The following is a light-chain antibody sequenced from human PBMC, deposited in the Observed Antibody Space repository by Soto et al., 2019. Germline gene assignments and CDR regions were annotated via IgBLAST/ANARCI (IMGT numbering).Light chain of an antibody. J-gene: IGKJ4*01. Sequence: DIQMTQSPSTLSASVGDTVTVTCRASQSVSGWLAWYQQKPGEAPKLLIYGASSLQSGVPSRFSGSGSETDFTLTISSLQPEDSATYYCQQTNTFPLTFGGGTKVDIK. CDR1: QSVSGW. CDR3: QQTNTFPLT. CDR2: GAS. V-gene: IGKV1-12*01.